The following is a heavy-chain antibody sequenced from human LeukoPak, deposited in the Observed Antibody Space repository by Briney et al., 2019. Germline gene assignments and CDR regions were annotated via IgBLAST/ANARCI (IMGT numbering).Heavy chain of an antibody. CDR2: IIPIFGTA. CDR3: ARDRDVVVPAAIGYYYYYYMDV. V-gene: IGHV1-69*05. CDR1: GGTFSSYA. Sequence: VASVKVSYKASGGTFSSYAISWVRQAPGQGLERMGRIIPIFGTANYAQKFQGRVTITTDESTSTAYMELSSLRSEDTAVYYCARDRDVVVPAAIGYYYYYYMDVWGKGTTVTVSS. J-gene: IGHJ6*03. D-gene: IGHD2-2*01.